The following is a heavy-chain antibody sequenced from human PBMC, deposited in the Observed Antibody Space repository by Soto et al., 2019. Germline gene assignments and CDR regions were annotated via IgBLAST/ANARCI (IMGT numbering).Heavy chain of an antibody. J-gene: IGHJ4*02. D-gene: IGHD5-12*01. CDR2: IYYSGST. Sequence: PSETLSLTCTVSGGSISSSSYYWGWIRQPPGKGLEWIGSIYYSGSTYYNPSLKSRVTISVDTSKNQFSLKLSSVTAADTAVYYCASQGRDGYNPRPFDYWGQGTLVTV. CDR1: GGSISSSSYY. CDR3: ASQGRDGYNPRPFDY. V-gene: IGHV4-39*01.